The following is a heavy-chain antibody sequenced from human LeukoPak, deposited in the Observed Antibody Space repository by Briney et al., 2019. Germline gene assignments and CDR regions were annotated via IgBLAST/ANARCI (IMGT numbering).Heavy chain of an antibody. CDR2: INRDGTKT. CDR3: ATWAFYHGLDV. J-gene: IGHJ6*02. CDR1: GFAFPAFD. Sequence: GGSLSLSCAASGFAFPAFDMHWVRQAPGKGLEWVSLINRDGTKTYYADSVRGRFTISRDNSKDSLYLQMNSLRTEDTALYYCATWAFYHGLDVWGQGTTVTVSS. V-gene: IGHV3-43*02. D-gene: IGHD1-26*01.